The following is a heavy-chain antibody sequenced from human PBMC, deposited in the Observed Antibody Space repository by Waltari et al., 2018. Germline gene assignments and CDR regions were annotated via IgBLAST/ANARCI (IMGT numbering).Heavy chain of an antibody. CDR3: ARDSKAYYFDY. CDR2: IIPIFGTA. CDR1: GGTFSRYT. V-gene: IGHV1-69*13. J-gene: IGHJ4*02. Sequence: QVQLVQSGAEVQKPGSSVKFSCKASGGTFSRYTISWVRQAHGQGLDWMGGIIPIFGTANYAQKFQGRVTITADESTSTAYMELSSLRSEDTSVYYCARDSKAYYFDYWGQGTLVTVSS.